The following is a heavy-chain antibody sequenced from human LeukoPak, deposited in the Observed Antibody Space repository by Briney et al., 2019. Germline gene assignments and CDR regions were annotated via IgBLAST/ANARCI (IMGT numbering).Heavy chain of an antibody. CDR2: IYYSGST. CDR1: GGSISSRSYY. V-gene: IGHV4-39*01. CDR3: ARQFGSFVPYGGDPDRLGY. Sequence: SETLSLTCTVSGGSISSRSYYWGWIRQPPGKVLEWIGCIYYSGSTSYNPSLKSRVTISVDTSKNQFSLKLSSVTAADTAVYYCARQFGSFVPYGGDPDRLGYWGQGTLVTVSS. D-gene: IGHD4-23*01. J-gene: IGHJ4*02.